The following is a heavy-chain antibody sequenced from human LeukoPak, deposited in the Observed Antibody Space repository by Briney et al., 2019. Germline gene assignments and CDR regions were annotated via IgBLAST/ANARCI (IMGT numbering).Heavy chain of an antibody. D-gene: IGHD3-22*01. CDR2: IYYSGST. V-gene: IGHV4-30-4*08. CDR1: GGSISSGDYY. Sequence: SETLSLTXTVSGGSISSGDYYWSWIRQPPGKGLEWIGYIYYSGSTYYNPSLKIRVSISVDTSKNQFSLKLSSVTAADTAVYYCVRVVSSGYSRMDVWGKGTTVTVSS. CDR3: VRVVSSGYSRMDV. J-gene: IGHJ6*04.